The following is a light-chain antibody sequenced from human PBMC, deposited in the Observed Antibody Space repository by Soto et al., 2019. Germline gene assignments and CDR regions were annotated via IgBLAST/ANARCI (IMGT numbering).Light chain of an antibody. J-gene: IGKJ1*01. CDR2: GAS. V-gene: IGKV3-15*01. CDR1: QSVSSN. CDR3: HQYNNWPPWT. Sequence: ENVLTQSPGTLSVSPGERATLSCRASQSVSSNLAWYQQKPGQAPRLLIYGASTRATGVPARFSGSGSGTEFTLTISSLQTEDFAVYYCHQYNNWPPWTFGQGTKV.